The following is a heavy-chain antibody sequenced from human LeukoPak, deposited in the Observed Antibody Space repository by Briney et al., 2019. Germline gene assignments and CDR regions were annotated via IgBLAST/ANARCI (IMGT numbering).Heavy chain of an antibody. V-gene: IGHV4-59*01. CDR1: GGSISSYY. D-gene: IGHD3-22*01. Sequence: SETLSLTCTVSGGSISSYYWSWIRQPPGKGLEWIGYIYYSGSTNYNPSLKSRVTISVDTSKNQFSLKLSSVTAADTAVYYCARVNYYDSSGYQPYFDYWGQGTLVTVSS. CDR2: IYYSGST. J-gene: IGHJ4*02. CDR3: ARVNYYDSSGYQPYFDY.